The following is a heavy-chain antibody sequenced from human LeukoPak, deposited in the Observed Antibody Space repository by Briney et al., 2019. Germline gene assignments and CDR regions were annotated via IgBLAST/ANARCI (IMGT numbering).Heavy chain of an antibody. D-gene: IGHD6-13*01. Sequence: SETLSLTCTDSGYSISSGYYWGWIRQPPGKGLEWIGNIYLGGSTYYNPSLKSRVTMSGDTSKNQFSLNLSSVTAADTAVYYCARVTSSSWFEGYFDYWGQGTLVTVSS. V-gene: IGHV4-38-2*02. CDR3: ARVTSSSWFEGYFDY. J-gene: IGHJ4*02. CDR2: IYLGGST. CDR1: GYSISSGYY.